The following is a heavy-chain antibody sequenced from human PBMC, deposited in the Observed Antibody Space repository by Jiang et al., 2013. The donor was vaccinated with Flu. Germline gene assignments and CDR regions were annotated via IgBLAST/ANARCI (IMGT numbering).Heavy chain of an antibody. D-gene: IGHD3-10*01. CDR1: GGTFSSYA. CDR2: IIPILGIA. J-gene: IGHJ4*02. V-gene: IGHV1-69*10. Sequence: GAEVKKPGSSVKVSCKASGGTFSSYAISWVRQAPGQGLEWMGGIIPILGIANYAQKFQGRVTITADKSTSTAYMELSSLRSEDTAVYYCAREDREYYGSGSYSYYWGQGTLVTVSS. CDR3: AREDREYYGSGSYSYY.